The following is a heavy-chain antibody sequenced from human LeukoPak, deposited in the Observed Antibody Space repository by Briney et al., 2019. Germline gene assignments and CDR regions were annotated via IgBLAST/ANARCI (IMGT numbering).Heavy chain of an antibody. CDR1: GFTFSRYS. CDR3: ARDLSGIAAAGRGDWFDP. Sequence: PGGSLRLSCVASGFTFSRYSMNWVRQAPGKGLEWVSSISSSSSYIYYADSVKGRFTISRDNAKNSLYLQMDSLRAEDTAVYYCARDLSGIAAAGRGDWFDPWGQGTLVTVSS. V-gene: IGHV3-21*01. CDR2: ISSSSSYI. J-gene: IGHJ5*02. D-gene: IGHD6-13*01.